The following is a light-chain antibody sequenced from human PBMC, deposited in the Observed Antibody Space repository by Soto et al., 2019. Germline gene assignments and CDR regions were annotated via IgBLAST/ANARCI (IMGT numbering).Light chain of an antibody. CDR1: QSLLHSNGFNY. CDR2: LGS. CDR3: MQALQTPLT. Sequence: DIVMTQSPLSLPVTPGEPASISCRASQSLLHSNGFNYLDWYLQKPGQSPQLLIFLGSNRASGVTDKFSGSGSGTDFTQKISRVEAEDVGVYYCMQALQTPLTFGGGTKVEIK. J-gene: IGKJ4*01. V-gene: IGKV2-28*01.